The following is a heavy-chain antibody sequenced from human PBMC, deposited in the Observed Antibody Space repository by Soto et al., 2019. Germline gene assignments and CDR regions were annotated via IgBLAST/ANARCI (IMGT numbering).Heavy chain of an antibody. J-gene: IGHJ4*02. Sequence: VHLVESGGGLVQPGGSLRLSCAASGFTFSSYAMHWVRQAPGKGLEWVAVISYDGSNKYYADSVKGRFTISRDNSKNTLYLQMNSLRAEDTAVYYCAREASSSSGIDFDYWGQGTLVTVSS. V-gene: IGHV3-30-3*01. CDR3: AREASSSSGIDFDY. CDR1: GFTFSSYA. D-gene: IGHD6-6*01. CDR2: ISYDGSNK.